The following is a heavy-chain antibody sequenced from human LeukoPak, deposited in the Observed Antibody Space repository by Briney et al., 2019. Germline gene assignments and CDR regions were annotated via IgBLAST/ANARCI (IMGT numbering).Heavy chain of an antibody. V-gene: IGHV3-30*04. Sequence: GGSLRLSCAASGFTFSSYAMHWVRQAPGKGLEWVAVISYDGSNKYYADSVKGRFTISRDNSKNTLYLQMNSLRAEDTAVYYCAKQQLSPYFDYWGQGTLVSVSS. CDR1: GFTFSSYA. CDR3: AKQQLSPYFDY. D-gene: IGHD6-13*01. CDR2: ISYDGSNK. J-gene: IGHJ4*02.